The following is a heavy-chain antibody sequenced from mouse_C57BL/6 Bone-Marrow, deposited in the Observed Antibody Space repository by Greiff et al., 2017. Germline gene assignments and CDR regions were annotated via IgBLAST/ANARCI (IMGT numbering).Heavy chain of an antibody. Sequence: QVQLQQPGAELVKPGASVKLSCKASGYTFTNYWMHWMKQRPGQGLEWIGMMHPNGGSPDYNEKFKSEATLSVDKSSRTAYMELSSLTSEDSAVYYCARSYDYDDYTMDYWGQGTSVTVSS. CDR1: GYTFTNYW. CDR2: MHPNGGSP. J-gene: IGHJ4*01. D-gene: IGHD2-4*01. V-gene: IGHV1-64*01. CDR3: ARSYDYDDYTMDY.